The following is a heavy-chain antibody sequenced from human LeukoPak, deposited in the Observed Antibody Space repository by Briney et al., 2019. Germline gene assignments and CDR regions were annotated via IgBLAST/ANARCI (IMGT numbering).Heavy chain of an antibody. CDR1: GFTFSNYA. J-gene: IGHJ4*02. D-gene: IGHD5-24*01. V-gene: IGHV3-23*01. CDR2: ITGSGDNT. Sequence: QPGGSLRLSCAASGFTFSNYAMSWVRQAPGKGLEWVSVITGSGDNTYYADSVKGRFTISGDNSKNTLYLQMNSLRAEDTAVYYCAKDLTAGWVQIPYQSFDYWGQGTLVTVSS. CDR3: AKDLTAGWVQIPYQSFDY.